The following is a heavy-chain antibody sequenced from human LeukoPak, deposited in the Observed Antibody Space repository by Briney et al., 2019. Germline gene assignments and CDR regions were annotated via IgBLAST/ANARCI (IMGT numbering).Heavy chain of an antibody. J-gene: IGHJ4*02. CDR2: ISAGGGST. Sequence: PGGSLRLSCAASGFTFSSYAMSWVRQAPGKGLEWVSFISAGGGSTYSADSVKGRFTISRDNSKNTLYLQMNSLRAEDTAVYYCAKAVYGTYDFWCGYYHLDYWGQGILVTVSS. V-gene: IGHV3-23*01. D-gene: IGHD3-3*01. CDR1: GFTFSSYA. CDR3: AKAVYGTYDFWCGYYHLDY.